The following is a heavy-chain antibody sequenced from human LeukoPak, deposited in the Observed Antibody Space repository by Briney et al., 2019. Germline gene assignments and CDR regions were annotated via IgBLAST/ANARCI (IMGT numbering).Heavy chain of an antibody. CDR2: IYYSGST. CDR3: ARGGRDGYTLYPLDY. D-gene: IGHD5-24*01. J-gene: IGHJ4*02. Sequence: SETLSLTCTVSGGSISSYYWSWIRQPPGKGLEWIGYIYYSGSTNYNPSLKSRVSISVDTSKNQLSLKLRSVTAADTAVYYCARGGRDGYTLYPLDYWGQGTLVTVSS. CDR1: GGSISSYY. V-gene: IGHV4-59*08.